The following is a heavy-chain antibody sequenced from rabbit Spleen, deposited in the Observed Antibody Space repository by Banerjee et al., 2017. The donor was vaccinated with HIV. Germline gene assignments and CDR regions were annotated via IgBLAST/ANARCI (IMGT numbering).Heavy chain of an antibody. V-gene: IGHV1S47*01. D-gene: IGHD1-1*01. CDR2: IVPIFGVS. CDR3: VRARPYPFVL. Sequence: QEQLVVSGGRLVNPGTSLTLSCTLSGFDVRKTGVSWVRQAPGKGLEWIGYIVPIFGVSYYATWVNGRFTISSHDAQNTLYLQLSSLTAADTATYFCVRARPYPFVLWGQGPLVTVS. J-gene: IGHJ4*01. CDR1: GFDVRKTG.